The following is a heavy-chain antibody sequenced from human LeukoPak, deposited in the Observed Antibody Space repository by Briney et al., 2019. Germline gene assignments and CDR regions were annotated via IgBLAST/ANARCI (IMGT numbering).Heavy chain of an antibody. Sequence: GASVKVSCKVSGYTLTELSMHWVRQAPGKGLEWMGGFDPEDGERVYAQKLRGRVTMTEDTSTDTAYMELSSLRSEDTAVYYCATQWLVRGLGCYFDYWGQGTLVTVSS. CDR2: FDPEDGER. D-gene: IGHD6-19*01. CDR3: ATQWLVRGLGCYFDY. CDR1: GYTLTELS. J-gene: IGHJ4*02. V-gene: IGHV1-24*01.